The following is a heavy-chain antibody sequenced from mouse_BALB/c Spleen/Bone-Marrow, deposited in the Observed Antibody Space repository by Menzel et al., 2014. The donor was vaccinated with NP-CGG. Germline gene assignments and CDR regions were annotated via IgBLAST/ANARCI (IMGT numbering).Heavy chain of an antibody. J-gene: IGHJ3*01. V-gene: IGHV5-9-4*01. CDR2: ISSGCSYS. CDR1: GFTFSSYA. CDR3: ASGDVYFAY. Sequence: DVMLVESGGGLVKPGGSLKLSCAASGFTFSSYAMSWVRQSPDKRLEWVAEISSGCSYSYYPDTVTGRFAISRDNAKNTLYLEMSSLRSEDTAMYYCASGDVYFAYWGQGTLVTVSA.